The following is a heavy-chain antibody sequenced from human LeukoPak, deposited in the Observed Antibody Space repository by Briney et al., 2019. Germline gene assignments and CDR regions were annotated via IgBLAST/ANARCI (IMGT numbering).Heavy chain of an antibody. CDR3: AREYCSGDSCYNDAFDI. D-gene: IGHD2-15*01. J-gene: IGHJ3*02. CDR2: IRYDGSNK. V-gene: IGHV3-30*02. Sequence: GGSLRLSCAASGFTFSSYGMHWVRQAPGKGLEWVAFIRYDGSNKYYADSVKGRFTISRDNAKNSLYLQMNSLRAEDTAVYYCAREYCSGDSCYNDAFDIWGQGTMVTVSS. CDR1: GFTFSSYG.